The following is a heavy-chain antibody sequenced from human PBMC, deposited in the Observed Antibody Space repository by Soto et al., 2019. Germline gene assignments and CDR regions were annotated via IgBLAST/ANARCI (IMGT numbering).Heavy chain of an antibody. CDR3: ARGVDY. V-gene: IGHV4-34*01. CDR1: GGSFSGYY. Sequence: PSETLSLTCAVYGGSFSGYYWSWIRQPPGKGLEWIREINHSGSTNYNPSLKSRVTISVDTSKNQFSLKLSSVTAADTAVYYCARGVDYWGQGTLVTVSS. CDR2: INHSGST. J-gene: IGHJ4*02.